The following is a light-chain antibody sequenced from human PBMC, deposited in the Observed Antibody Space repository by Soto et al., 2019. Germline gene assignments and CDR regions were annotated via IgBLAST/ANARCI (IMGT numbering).Light chain of an antibody. CDR1: QSVRSSY. J-gene: IGKJ1*01. V-gene: IGKV3-20*01. Sequence: EIVLTQSPGTLSLSPGERATLSCRASQSVRSSYLAWYQQKPGQAPRLLIYGASNRATGIPDRFSGSGSGTDFTLTISRLEPEDFAVYYCQQYISSPRTFGQGTKVEIK. CDR2: GAS. CDR3: QQYISSPRT.